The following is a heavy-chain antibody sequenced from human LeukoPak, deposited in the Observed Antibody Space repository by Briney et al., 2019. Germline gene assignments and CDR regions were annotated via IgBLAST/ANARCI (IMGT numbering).Heavy chain of an antibody. V-gene: IGHV3-23*01. Sequence: GGSLRLSCAASGFTFDDYAMSWVRQAPGKGLEWVSAISGSGGSTYYADSVKGRFTISRDNSKNTLYLQMNSLRAEDTAVYYCAKGLGYYDSSGYPYWGQGTLVTVSS. CDR3: AKGLGYYDSSGYPY. D-gene: IGHD3-22*01. CDR2: ISGSGGST. J-gene: IGHJ4*02. CDR1: GFTFDDYA.